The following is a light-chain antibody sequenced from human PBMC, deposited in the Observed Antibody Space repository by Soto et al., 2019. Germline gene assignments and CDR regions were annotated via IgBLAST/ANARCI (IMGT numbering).Light chain of an antibody. Sequence: DIQMTQSPSPLSASVGDRVSINCRASQSISAWLAWYQQKPGKAPRLMIYAASTLQSGVPSRFSGSGSGTEFTLTITGLQLADFATYYCQQNYSVPITFGQGTRLEIK. CDR1: QSISAW. V-gene: IGKV1-5*01. J-gene: IGKJ5*01. CDR2: AAS. CDR3: QQNYSVPIT.